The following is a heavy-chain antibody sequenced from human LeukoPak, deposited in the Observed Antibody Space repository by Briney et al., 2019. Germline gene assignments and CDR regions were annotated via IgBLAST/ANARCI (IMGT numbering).Heavy chain of an antibody. CDR2: ISSSSSYI. Sequence: TGGSLRLSCAASGFTFSSYSMNWVRQAPGKGLEWVSSISSSSSYIYYADSVKGRFTTSRDNAKNSLYPQMNSLRAEDTAVYYCARGGGDGYNHGAYWGQGTLVTVSS. CDR3: ARGGGDGYNHGAY. D-gene: IGHD5-24*01. J-gene: IGHJ4*02. V-gene: IGHV3-21*01. CDR1: GFTFSSYS.